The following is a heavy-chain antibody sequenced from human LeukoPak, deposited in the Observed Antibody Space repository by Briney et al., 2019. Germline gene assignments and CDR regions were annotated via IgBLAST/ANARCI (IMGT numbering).Heavy chain of an antibody. CDR3: AKNGQRGFSFDP. V-gene: IGHV4-34*01. Sequence: SETLSLTCAVYGGSFTGYYWSWIRQPPGKGLEWIGEGDHTGGTKYNPSLKSRVTISADSSKSQFSLKWYSVTAADTGLYYCAKNGQRGFSFDPWGQGTLVTVAS. CDR2: GDHTGGT. D-gene: IGHD2-8*01. CDR1: GGSFTGYY. J-gene: IGHJ5*02.